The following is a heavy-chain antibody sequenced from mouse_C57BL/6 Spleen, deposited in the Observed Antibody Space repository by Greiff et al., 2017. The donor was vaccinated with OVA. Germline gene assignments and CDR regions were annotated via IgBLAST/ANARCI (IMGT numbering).Heavy chain of an antibody. Sequence: QVQLQQPGAELVKPGASVKMSCKASGYTFTSYWITWVKQRPGQGLEWIGDIYPGSGSTNYNEKFKSKATLTVDTSSSTAYMQLSSLTSEDSAVYYCARSRSRAGYAMDYWGQGTSVTVSS. D-gene: IGHD1-1*01. CDR1: GYTFTSYW. CDR2: IYPGSGST. J-gene: IGHJ4*01. V-gene: IGHV1-55*01. CDR3: ARSRSRAGYAMDY.